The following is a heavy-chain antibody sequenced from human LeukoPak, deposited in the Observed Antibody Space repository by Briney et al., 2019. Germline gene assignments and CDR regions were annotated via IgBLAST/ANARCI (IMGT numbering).Heavy chain of an antibody. CDR3: VKLSSLGATQNYFDD. J-gene: IGHJ4*02. CDR2: IYPGDSDT. D-gene: IGHD1-26*01. V-gene: IGHV5-51*01. CDR1: GYSFTTYW. Sequence: GESLKISCKGSGYSFTTYWIGWVRQMAGKGLDYVGIIYPGDSDTGYSPSFQGHLTISADKSINTAYLQWSSLRASDTAIYYCVKLSSLGATQNYFDDGGQGTLVTVSS.